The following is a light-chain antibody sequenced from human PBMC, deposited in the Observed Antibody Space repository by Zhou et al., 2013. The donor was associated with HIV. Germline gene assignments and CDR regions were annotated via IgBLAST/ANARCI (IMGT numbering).Light chain of an antibody. CDR3: HQYYSTPYT. V-gene: IGKV1-NL1*01. CDR1: QGITNS. J-gene: IGKJ2*01. Sequence: DIQMTQSPSSLSASIGDRVTITCRASQGITNSLAWFQLKPGKAPKVLLYAASTLETGVPSRFSGSGSGPDYTLTISSLQPEDFATYYCHQYYSTPYTFGQGTKLDIK. CDR2: AAS.